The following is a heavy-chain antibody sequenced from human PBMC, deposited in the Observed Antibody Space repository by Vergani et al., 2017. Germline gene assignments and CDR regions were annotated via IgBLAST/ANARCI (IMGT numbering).Heavy chain of an antibody. CDR2: IIPLLGIA. CDR1: GYTFSSYG. D-gene: IGHD3-22*01. V-gene: IGHV1-69*04. J-gene: IGHJ3*02. Sequence: QVQLVQSGAEVKRPGASVKVSCKASGYTFSSYGITWVRQAPGQGLEWMGRIIPLLGIANYAQKFQGRVTITAVKSTSTAYMELSSLRSEDTAVYYCASVALYYYDSSGYYYHGAVDIWGQGTMVTVSS. CDR3: ASVALYYYDSSGYYYHGAVDI.